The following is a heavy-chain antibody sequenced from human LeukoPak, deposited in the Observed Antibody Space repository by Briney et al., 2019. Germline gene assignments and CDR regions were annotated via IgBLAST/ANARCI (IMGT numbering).Heavy chain of an antibody. CDR2: INSDESSM. Sequence: GGSLRLSCAASGFTFSSYWMHWVRQAPGKGLVWVSRINSDESSMNYADSVKGRFTISRDNAKNTLYLLMNFLRAEDTAVYYCARGKSGYYGNDYWGQGTLVTVSS. CDR1: GFTFSSYW. D-gene: IGHD5-12*01. CDR3: ARGKSGYYGNDY. V-gene: IGHV3-74*01. J-gene: IGHJ4*02.